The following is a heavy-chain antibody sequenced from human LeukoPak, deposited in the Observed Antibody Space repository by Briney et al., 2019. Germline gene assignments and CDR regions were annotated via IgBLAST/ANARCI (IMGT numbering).Heavy chain of an antibody. D-gene: IGHD3-3*01. Sequence: SETLSLTCTVSGGSSSSYYWSWIRQPPGKGLEWIGYISNSGSTFYNPSLKSRVTISADTSKNQLSLKLSSVTAADTAVYCCARIVWSGTNWFDPWGQGALVTVSS. CDR3: ARIVWSGTNWFDP. V-gene: IGHV4-59*01. CDR1: GGSSSSYY. J-gene: IGHJ5*02. CDR2: ISNSGST.